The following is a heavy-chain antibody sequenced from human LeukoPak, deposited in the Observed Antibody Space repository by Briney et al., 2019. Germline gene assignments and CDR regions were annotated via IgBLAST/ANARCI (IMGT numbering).Heavy chain of an antibody. J-gene: IGHJ1*01. CDR1: GFTFSDYY. CDR3: ARDILTGSQSRFQH. V-gene: IGHV3-11*04. CDR2: ISSSGSTI. D-gene: IGHD3-9*01. Sequence: GGSLRLSCAASGFTFSDYYMSWIRQAPGKGLEWVSYISSSGSTIYYADSVKGRFTISRDNAKNSLYLQMNCLRAEDTAVYYCARDILTGSQSRFQHWGQGTLVTVSS.